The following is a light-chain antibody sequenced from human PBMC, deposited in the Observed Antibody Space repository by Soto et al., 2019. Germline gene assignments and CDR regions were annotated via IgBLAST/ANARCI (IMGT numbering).Light chain of an antibody. V-gene: IGLV2-8*01. J-gene: IGLJ1*01. CDR2: DVN. Sequence: QSALTQPPSASGSPGQSVTISCTGTSSDVGAYIFVSWYQQHPGKAPKLLIYDVNRRPPGVPDRFFGSKSGNTASLTISGLQAEDEADYYCSSYTSSSNYVFGTGTKLTVL. CDR1: SSDVGAYIF. CDR3: SSYTSSSNYV.